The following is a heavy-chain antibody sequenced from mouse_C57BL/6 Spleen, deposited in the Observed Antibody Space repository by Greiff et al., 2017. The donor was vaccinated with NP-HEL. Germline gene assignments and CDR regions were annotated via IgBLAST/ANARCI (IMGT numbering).Heavy chain of an antibody. D-gene: IGHD2-4*01. CDR3: ARSPICDDCDERDVGGDD. CDR1: GYAFSSSW. Sequence: QVQLQQSGPELVKPGASVKISCKASGYAFSSSWMNWVKQRPGKGLEWIGRIYPGDGDTNYNEKFKGKATLTADKSSSTAYMQLSSLTSEDSAVYVCARSPICDDCDERDVGGDDWGQGTTLTVSS. CDR2: IYPGDGDT. J-gene: IGHJ2*01. V-gene: IGHV1-82*01.